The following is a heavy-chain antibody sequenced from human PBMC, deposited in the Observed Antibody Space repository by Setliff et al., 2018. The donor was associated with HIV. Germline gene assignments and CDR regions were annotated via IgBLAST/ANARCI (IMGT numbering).Heavy chain of an antibody. CDR3: ARLAFWGGLPAAIPNYYYYMDV. CDR1: GYSFTSYW. D-gene: IGHD2-2*01. J-gene: IGHJ6*03. Sequence: PGESLKISCKGSGYSFTSYWTVWARQMPGKGLEWMGIIYPGDSDTRYSPSFQGQVTISVDKSINTAYLQWSSLKASDTAMYHCARLAFWGGLPAAIPNYYYYMDVWGKGTTVTVSS. CDR2: IYPGDSDT. V-gene: IGHV5-51*01.